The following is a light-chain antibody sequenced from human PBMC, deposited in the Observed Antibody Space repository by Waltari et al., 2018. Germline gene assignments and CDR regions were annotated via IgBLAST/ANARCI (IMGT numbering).Light chain of an antibody. CDR3: QQYNNWPET. CDR2: GAS. J-gene: IGKJ1*01. CDR1: QSIGSN. V-gene: IGKV3-15*01. Sequence: DIVMTQSPATLSVSQGERSTLPCRASQSIGSNLAWYQHKPGQAPRFLIYGASTRATGIPVRFSGSGSGTEFTLTISSLQSADFAVYFCQQYNNWPETFGQGTKVEIK.